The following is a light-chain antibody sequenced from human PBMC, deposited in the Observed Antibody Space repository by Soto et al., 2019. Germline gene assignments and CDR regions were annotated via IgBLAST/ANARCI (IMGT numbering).Light chain of an antibody. Sequence: QSVLAHPPSASLTPGHRFTISFSGDSSSIERNTLSWYQQLPGMAPKLLIYLNSRRPAGCPDRFSGYKSCTSASLAISGLQSEDEAEYYCATWDDSLNLLYVFGTGTKVTAL. CDR2: LNS. J-gene: IGLJ1*01. CDR1: SSSIERNT. CDR3: ATWDDSLNLLYV. V-gene: IGLV1-44*01.